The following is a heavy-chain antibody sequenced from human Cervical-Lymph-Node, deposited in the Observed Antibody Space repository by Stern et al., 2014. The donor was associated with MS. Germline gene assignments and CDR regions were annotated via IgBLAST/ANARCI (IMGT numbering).Heavy chain of an antibody. V-gene: IGHV1-18*04. CDR3: ARDVVVVVTAIGDAFDI. D-gene: IGHD2-21*02. Sequence: QVQLVQSGAEVKKPGASVKVSCKASGYTFTSYGISWVRQAPGQGLEWMGLISAYNGNTHYAQKLQGRVTMTTDTSTSTAYMELRSLRSDDTAVYYCARDVVVVVTAIGDAFDIWGQGTMVTVSS. CDR1: GYTFTSYG. CDR2: ISAYNGNT. J-gene: IGHJ3*02.